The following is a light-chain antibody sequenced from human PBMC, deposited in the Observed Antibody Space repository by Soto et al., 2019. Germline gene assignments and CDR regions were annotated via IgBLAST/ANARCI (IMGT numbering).Light chain of an antibody. Sequence: EIVLTQSPGTLSLSPGERATLSCRASQSVSSSYLAWYQQKPGQAPRLLIYGVSSRATGIPDRFSGSGSGTDFTLTISRLEPEDFAVYYCQQYGSSLPITFGQGTRLEIK. CDR2: GVS. V-gene: IGKV3-20*01. CDR1: QSVSSSY. J-gene: IGKJ5*01. CDR3: QQYGSSLPIT.